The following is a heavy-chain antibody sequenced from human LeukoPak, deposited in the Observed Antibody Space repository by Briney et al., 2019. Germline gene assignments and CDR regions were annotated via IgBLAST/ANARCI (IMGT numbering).Heavy chain of an antibody. Sequence: PGGSLRLSCAASGFIFSRYDMSWVRQPPEEGLEWVSTISFAGDKTAYTDSVKGRFIISRDNSKNTLYLQMNSLRAEDTAVYYCARDQPYYYGMDVWGQGTTVTVSS. V-gene: IGHV3-23*01. J-gene: IGHJ6*02. CDR2: ISFAGDKT. CDR3: ARDQPYYYGMDV. CDR1: GFIFSRYD.